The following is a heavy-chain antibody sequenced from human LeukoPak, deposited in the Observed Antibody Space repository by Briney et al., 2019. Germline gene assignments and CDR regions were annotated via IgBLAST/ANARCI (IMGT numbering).Heavy chain of an antibody. CDR3: AKEYYDILTGYYPIDY. Sequence: GGSLRLSRAASGFSFSDYNMNWVRQAPGKALEWVSSITTTGTYIFYGDSVKGRFTISRDNSKNTLYLQMNSLRAEDTAVYYCAKEYYDILTGYYPIDYWGQGTLVTVSS. D-gene: IGHD3-9*01. CDR1: GFSFSDYN. CDR2: ITTTGTYI. V-gene: IGHV3-21*04. J-gene: IGHJ4*02.